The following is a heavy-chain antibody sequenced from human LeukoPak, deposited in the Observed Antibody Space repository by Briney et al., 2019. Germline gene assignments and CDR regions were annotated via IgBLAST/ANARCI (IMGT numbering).Heavy chain of an antibody. D-gene: IGHD4-23*01. CDR2: ISSSSYI. J-gene: IGHJ4*02. CDR1: GFTFSSYS. V-gene: IGHV3-21*01. Sequence: GGSLRLSCAASGFTFSSYSMNWVRQAPGKGLEWVSSISSSSYIYYADSVKGRFTISRDNAKNSLYLQMNSLRAEDTAVYYCARHPGVGGIHGGNIYWGQGTLVTVSS. CDR3: ARHPGVGGIHGGNIY.